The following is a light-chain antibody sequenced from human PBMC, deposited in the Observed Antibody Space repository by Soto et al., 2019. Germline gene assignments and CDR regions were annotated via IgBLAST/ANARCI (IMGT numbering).Light chain of an antibody. Sequence: DLQVTQSPSSLSAAVGDRVTITCRASQNIRTYLSWYQQKPGKAPKLLIYEASDLESGVPSRFSGSGSGTDFSLTITSLQPEDFATYYCQQSFYAPPTFGQGTKVEIK. V-gene: IGKV1-39*01. J-gene: IGKJ1*01. CDR1: QNIRTY. CDR3: QQSFYAPPT. CDR2: EAS.